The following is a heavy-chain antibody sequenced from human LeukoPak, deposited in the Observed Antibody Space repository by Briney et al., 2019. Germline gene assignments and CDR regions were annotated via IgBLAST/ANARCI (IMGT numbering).Heavy chain of an antibody. Sequence: GGSLRLSCAASGFTVSSNYMGWVRQAPGKGLEWVSVTYSGGRTYYADSVKGRFTISRDISKNTLYLQMNSLRAEDTAVYYCARVLSGRGSLYDYYYYMDVWGKGTTVTISS. CDR2: TYSGGRT. V-gene: IGHV3-53*01. CDR3: ARVLSGRGSLYDYYYYMDV. CDR1: GFTVSSNY. D-gene: IGHD3-10*01. J-gene: IGHJ6*03.